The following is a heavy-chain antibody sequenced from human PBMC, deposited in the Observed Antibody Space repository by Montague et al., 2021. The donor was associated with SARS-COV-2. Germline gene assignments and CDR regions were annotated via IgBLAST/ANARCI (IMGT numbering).Heavy chain of an antibody. V-gene: IGHV4-59*08. CDR1: GDSISNYY. CDR2: IYYSGST. D-gene: IGHD3-10*01. CDR3: ARAGSGSYSFYYYYGMDV. J-gene: IGHJ6*02. Sequence: SETLSLTCAVSGDSISNYYWSWIRQPPGKGLEWIGYIYYSGSTNYNPSLKSRVIISVDTSKNQFSLKLSSVTAADTAVYYCARAGSGSYSFYYYYGMDVWGQGTTVTVSS.